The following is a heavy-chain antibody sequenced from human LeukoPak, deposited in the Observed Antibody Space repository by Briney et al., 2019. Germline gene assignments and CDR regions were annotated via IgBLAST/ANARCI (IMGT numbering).Heavy chain of an antibody. V-gene: IGHV3-66*01. J-gene: IGHJ4*02. D-gene: IGHD2-2*02. Sequence: GGSLRLSCAASGFIVSSNYMSWVRQAPGKGLEWVSVLFSDGRTYYADSVKGGFTISRDNSKNTLSLQMNSLRAEDMAVYYCARGVVVVPAAIGPADYWGQGTLVTVSS. CDR2: LFSDGRT. CDR1: GFIVSSNY. CDR3: ARGVVVVPAAIGPADY.